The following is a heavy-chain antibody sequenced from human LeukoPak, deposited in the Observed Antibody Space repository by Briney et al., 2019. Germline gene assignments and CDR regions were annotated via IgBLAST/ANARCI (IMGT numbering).Heavy chain of an antibody. CDR3: AKDPPYYYDSSGYYREEVIDY. Sequence: PGGSLRLSCAASGFTVSSNYMSWVCQAPGKGLEWVSVIYSGGSTYYADSVKGRFTISRDNSKNTLYLQMNSLRAEDTAVYYCAKDPPYYYDSSGYYREEVIDYWGQGTLVTVSS. D-gene: IGHD3-22*01. CDR1: GFTVSSNY. V-gene: IGHV3-53*01. J-gene: IGHJ4*02. CDR2: IYSGGST.